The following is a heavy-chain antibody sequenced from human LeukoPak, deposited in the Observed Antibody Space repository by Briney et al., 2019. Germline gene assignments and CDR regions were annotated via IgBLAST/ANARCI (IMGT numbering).Heavy chain of an antibody. D-gene: IGHD1-26*01. V-gene: IGHV3-74*01. J-gene: IGHJ4*02. CDR1: GFTFSSYW. Sequence: PGGSLRLSCAVSGFTFSSYWMHWVRQAPGKGLVWVSRINRDGSSTSYADSVKGRFTISRDNAKNTLYLQMNSLRAEDTAVYYCARARGSYPSEIDYWGQGTLVIVSS. CDR3: ARARGSYPSEIDY. CDR2: INRDGSST.